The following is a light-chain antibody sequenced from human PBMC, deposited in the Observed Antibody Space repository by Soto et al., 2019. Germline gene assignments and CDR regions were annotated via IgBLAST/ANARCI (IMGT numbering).Light chain of an antibody. CDR3: KHYKNWPPLT. CDR2: GAF. Sequence: EIVMTQSPATLSVYPGETATLSCRASQSVNYNLAWYQQKPGQGPRLLIYGAFTRANGIPARFSRSGSGTVFTPTISSLQSEDFAVYYCKHYKNWPPLTFGGGTKVEIK. J-gene: IGKJ4*01. CDR1: QSVNYN. V-gene: IGKV3-15*01.